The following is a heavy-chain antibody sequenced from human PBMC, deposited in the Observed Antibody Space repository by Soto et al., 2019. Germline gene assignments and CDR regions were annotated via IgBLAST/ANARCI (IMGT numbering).Heavy chain of an antibody. D-gene: IGHD1-26*01. CDR3: AKDGSHNFDY. V-gene: IGHV3-30*18. J-gene: IGHJ4*02. CDR2: MSYDGSNE. Sequence: QVQLVESGGGVVQPGRSLRLSCAASGFTFSHYAMHWVRQAPGKGLEWVALMSYDGSNEYYVDSVKGRFTISRDNSKNTLYLQMNSLRAEDTAVYYCAKDGSHNFDYWGQGTLGTVSS. CDR1: GFTFSHYA.